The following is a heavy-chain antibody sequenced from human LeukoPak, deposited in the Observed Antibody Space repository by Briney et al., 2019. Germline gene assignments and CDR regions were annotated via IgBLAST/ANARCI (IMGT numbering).Heavy chain of an antibody. V-gene: IGHV3-30*18. CDR3: AKDRYSSTFGESDY. CDR1: GFTFSSYG. Sequence: SGRSLRLSCAASGFTFSSYGMHWVRQAPGKRLEWVAVISYDGSNKYYADSVKGRFTISRDNSKNTLYLQMNSLRAEDTAVYYCAKDRYSSTFGESDYWGQGTLVTVSS. J-gene: IGHJ4*02. D-gene: IGHD3-10*01. CDR2: ISYDGSNK.